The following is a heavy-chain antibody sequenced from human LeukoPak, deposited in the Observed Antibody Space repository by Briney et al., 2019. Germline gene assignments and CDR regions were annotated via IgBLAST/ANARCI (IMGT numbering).Heavy chain of an antibody. CDR1: GDSVSSNSVA. V-gene: IGHV6-1*01. J-gene: IGHJ6*02. CDR3: AREGDYGMDA. CDR2: TYYRSKWHN. Sequence: SQTLSLTCVISGDSVSSNSVAWNWIRQSPSRGLEWLGRTYYRSKWHNDYAVSVKSRIIINPDTSKNQFSLQLNSVTPEDTAVYYCAREGDYGMDAWSQGTTVTVSS.